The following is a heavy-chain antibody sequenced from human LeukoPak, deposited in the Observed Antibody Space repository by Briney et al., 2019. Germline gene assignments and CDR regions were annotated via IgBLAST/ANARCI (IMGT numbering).Heavy chain of an antibody. CDR1: GFTFSSYA. CDR2: ISGSGGST. J-gene: IGHJ4*02. Sequence: GGSLRLSCAASGFTFSSYAMSWVRQAPGKGLEWVSAISGSGGSTYYADSVKGRSTISRDNSKNTLYLQMNSLRAEDTAVYYCAKAILWFGEVDYWGQGTLVTVSS. D-gene: IGHD3-10*01. V-gene: IGHV3-23*01. CDR3: AKAILWFGEVDY.